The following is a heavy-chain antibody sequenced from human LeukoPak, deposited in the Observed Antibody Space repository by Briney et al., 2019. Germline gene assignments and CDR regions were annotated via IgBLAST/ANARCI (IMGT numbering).Heavy chain of an antibody. CDR2: INSDGSST. Sequence: GGSLRLSCAASGFTSSSHWMHWVRQAPGKGLVWVSRINSDGSSTSYADSVKGRFTISRDNAKNSLYLQMNSLRAEDTAVYYCARLIRYFDWGYYYYYMDVWGKGTTVTISS. CDR3: ARLIRYFDWGYYYYYMDV. J-gene: IGHJ6*03. V-gene: IGHV3-74*01. CDR1: GFTSSSHW. D-gene: IGHD3-9*01.